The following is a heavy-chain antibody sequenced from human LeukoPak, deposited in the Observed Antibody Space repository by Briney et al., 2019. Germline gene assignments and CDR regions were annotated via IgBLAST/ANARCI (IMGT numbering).Heavy chain of an antibody. D-gene: IGHD2-2*01. V-gene: IGHV1-8*01. Sequence: ASVKVSCKASGYTFTSYDINWVRQATGQGLEWMGWMNPNSGNTGYAQKFQGRVTMTRNTSISTAHMELSSLRSEDTAVYYCARKPCSSTSCKRRGGPAKYNWFDPWGQGTLVTVSP. CDR3: ARKPCSSTSCKRRGGPAKYNWFDP. J-gene: IGHJ5*02. CDR2: MNPNSGNT. CDR1: GYTFTSYD.